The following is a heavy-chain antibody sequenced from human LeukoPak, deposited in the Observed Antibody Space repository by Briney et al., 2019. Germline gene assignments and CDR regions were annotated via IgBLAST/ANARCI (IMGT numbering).Heavy chain of an antibody. Sequence: SETLSLTCTVSGDSISSGSYYWSWIRQPAGKGLEWIGRMYTSGSTNYNPSLKSRVTISGDMSKNQLSLKLSSVTAADMAVYYCARGSGSYYYYYLDVWGKGTTVTISS. V-gene: IGHV4-61*02. D-gene: IGHD5-12*01. CDR1: GDSISSGSYY. J-gene: IGHJ6*03. CDR2: MYTSGST. CDR3: ARGSGSYYYYYLDV.